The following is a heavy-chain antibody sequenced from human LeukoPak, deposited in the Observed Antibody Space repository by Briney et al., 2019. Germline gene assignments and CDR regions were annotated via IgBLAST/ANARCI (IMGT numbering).Heavy chain of an antibody. CDR1: GFTFRRYG. CDR3: ARDFGGSRYFFDY. J-gene: IGHJ4*01. CDR2: IWSGGKNK. V-gene: IGHV3-33*01. D-gene: IGHD1-26*01. Sequence: GSSLRLPCEVSGFTFRRYGMHWVRPAPGKGLEWVADIWSGGKNKYYSDSVKCRFNISRDNSKNTLSLQMNSLRAEDTAVYYCARDFGGSRYFFDYWGHGTLVTVSS.